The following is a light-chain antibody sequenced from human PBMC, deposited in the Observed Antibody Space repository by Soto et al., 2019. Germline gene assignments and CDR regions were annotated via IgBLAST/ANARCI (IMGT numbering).Light chain of an antibody. J-gene: IGLJ3*02. CDR3: QSYDSSLSGWV. CDR2: GNS. Sequence: QSVLTQPPSVSGAPGQRVTISCTGSSSNIGAGYDVQWYQQLPGTAPKLLIYGNSNRPSGVPDRFSGSKSGTSASLAITGLQAEDEAEYDCQSYDSSLSGWVFGGGTKLTVL. V-gene: IGLV1-40*01. CDR1: SSNIGAGYD.